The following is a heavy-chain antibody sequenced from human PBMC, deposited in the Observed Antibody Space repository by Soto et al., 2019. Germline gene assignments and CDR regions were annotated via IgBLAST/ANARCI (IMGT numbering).Heavy chain of an antibody. D-gene: IGHD6-6*01. Sequence: GGSLRLSCAASGFTFSSYSMNWVRQAPVKGLEWVSSISSSSSYIYYADSVKGRFTISRDNAKNSLFLQMNSLRDEDTAVYYCARGGAALPYLAGPFDYWGQGTLVTVSS. V-gene: IGHV3-21*01. CDR3: ARGGAALPYLAGPFDY. CDR2: ISSSSSYI. CDR1: GFTFSSYS. J-gene: IGHJ4*02.